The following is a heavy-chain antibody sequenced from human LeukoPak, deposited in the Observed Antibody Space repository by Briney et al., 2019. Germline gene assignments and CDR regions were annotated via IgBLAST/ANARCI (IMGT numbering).Heavy chain of an antibody. CDR1: GFTFSSYA. CDR2: ISYDGSNK. J-gene: IGHJ6*03. D-gene: IGHD3-3*01. V-gene: IGHV3-30-3*01. CDR3: AKDGSIEVLRFRYYYYYMDV. Sequence: PGRSLRLSCAASGFTFSSYAMHWVRQAPGKGLEWVAVISYDGSNKYYADSVKGRFTISRDNSKNTLYLQMNSLRAEDTAVYYCAKDGSIEVLRFRYYYYYMDVWGKGTTVTVSS.